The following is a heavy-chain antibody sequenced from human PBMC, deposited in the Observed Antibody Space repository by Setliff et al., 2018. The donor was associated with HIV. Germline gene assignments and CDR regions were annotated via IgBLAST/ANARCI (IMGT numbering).Heavy chain of an antibody. D-gene: IGHD1-26*01. CDR1: GGSINSNSHY. Sequence: SETLSLTCTVSGGSINSNSHYWAWIRQPPGKGLEWIANIYYSGSTYYNPSLQSRVTIFLDTSKNQFSLRLTSVTAADTATYYCASFVGATGGYIWGQGSMVTVSS. CDR3: ASFVGATGGYI. V-gene: IGHV4-39*01. CDR2: IYYSGST. J-gene: IGHJ3*02.